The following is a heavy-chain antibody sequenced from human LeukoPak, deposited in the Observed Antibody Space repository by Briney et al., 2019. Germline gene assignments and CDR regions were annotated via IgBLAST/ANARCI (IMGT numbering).Heavy chain of an antibody. V-gene: IGHV4-59*01. CDR2: IHSSGST. Sequence: TASETLSLTCTVSGGSISDYYWTWIRQPPGKGLEWIAYIHSSGSTNYNPSLKSRVIISVDTSRSQLSLKLSSVTAADTAVYYCARVGARDTFDIWGQGTMVTVSS. CDR1: GGSISDYY. J-gene: IGHJ3*02. CDR3: ARVGARDTFDI. D-gene: IGHD1-26*01.